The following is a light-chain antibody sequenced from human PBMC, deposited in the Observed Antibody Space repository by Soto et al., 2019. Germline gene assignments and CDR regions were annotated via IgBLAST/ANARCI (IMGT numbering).Light chain of an antibody. V-gene: IGKV1-5*01. CDR2: DVS. CDR1: QTVERW. Sequence: DIQMTQSPSTLSASVGDRVIITCRASQTVERWMAWYQQKPGKAPKLLISDVSTLERGVPSRFSGSGSATGFTLTISGLQPDDFATYYCQQYKDYVYTFGQGTKVESK. CDR3: QQYKDYVYT. J-gene: IGKJ2*01.